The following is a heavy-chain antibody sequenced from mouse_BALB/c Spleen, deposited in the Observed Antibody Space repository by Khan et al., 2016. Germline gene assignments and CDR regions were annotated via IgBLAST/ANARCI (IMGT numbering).Heavy chain of an antibody. CDR2: ISYSGST. D-gene: IGHD1-1*01. CDR1: GYSITSDYA. CDR3: ARRDYGSSYYAMDY. J-gene: IGHJ4*01. V-gene: IGHV3-2*02. Sequence: EVKLEESGPGLVKPSQSLSLTCTVTGYSITSDYAWNWIRQFPGNKLEWMGYISYSGSTSYNPSLKSRISITRDTSKNQFFLQLNSVTTEDTATYYCARRDYGSSYYAMDYWGQGTSVTVSS.